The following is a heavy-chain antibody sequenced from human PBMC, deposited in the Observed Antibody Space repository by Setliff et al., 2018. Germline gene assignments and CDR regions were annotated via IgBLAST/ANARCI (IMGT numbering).Heavy chain of an antibody. D-gene: IGHD5-18*01. J-gene: IGHJ6*03. CDR1: GYTFTNYG. CDR2: IIPIFGTT. CDR3: AREGVDTRSSTDYRYYMDV. Sequence: SVKVSCKASGYTFTNYGITWVRQAPGQGLEWMGGIIPIFGTTNYAQKFQGRVTITADKSTSTAYMELSSLTSDDTAVYYCAREGVDTRSSTDYRYYMDVWGQGTTVTVSS. V-gene: IGHV1-69*06.